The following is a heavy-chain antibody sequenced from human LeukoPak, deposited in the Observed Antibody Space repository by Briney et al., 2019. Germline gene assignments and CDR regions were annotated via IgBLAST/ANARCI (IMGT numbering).Heavy chain of an antibody. D-gene: IGHD3-22*01. CDR1: GFTFSSYW. J-gene: IGHJ1*01. CDR2: FNSDGSST. CDR3: ATGNYYDSRGYYTFGQ. V-gene: IGHV3-74*01. Sequence: GGSLRLSCAASGFTFSSYWMHWVRQAPGKGLVWVSRFNSDGSSTSYADSVKGRFTISRDNAKNTLYLQMNSLRAEDTAVYYCATGNYYDSRGYYTFGQWGQGTLVTVSS.